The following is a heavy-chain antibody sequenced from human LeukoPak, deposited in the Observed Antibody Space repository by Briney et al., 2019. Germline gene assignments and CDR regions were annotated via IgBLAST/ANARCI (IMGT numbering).Heavy chain of an antibody. CDR1: GFTFTSSA. CDR3: ARGVGVWTGYYVAAFYLDL. D-gene: IGHD3/OR15-3a*01. Sequence: GTSVKVSCKASGFTFTSSAVQWVRQAPGQGLEWMGWISGNNGNTNYAQEFRDRVAMTTDKSTSSAYMELRSLTSDDTAVYYCARGVGVWTGYYVAAFYLDLWGQGTWVAVHS. CDR2: ISGNNGNT. V-gene: IGHV1-18*01. J-gene: IGHJ4*02.